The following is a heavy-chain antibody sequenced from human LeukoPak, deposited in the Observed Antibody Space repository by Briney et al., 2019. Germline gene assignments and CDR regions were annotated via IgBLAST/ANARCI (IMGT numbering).Heavy chain of an antibody. J-gene: IGHJ4*02. D-gene: IGHD3-9*01. CDR3: ARGPVRLARPYDY. Sequence: SETLSLTCTVQRGSLSGAYWTWIRQPPGKGLEWIGEINHTGSTNYSPSFKSRVTMSADTPKNQLSLNLTSVTAEDTAVYYCARGPVRLARPYDYWGQGILVTVSS. V-gene: IGHV4-34*01. CDR1: RGSLSGAY. CDR2: INHTGST.